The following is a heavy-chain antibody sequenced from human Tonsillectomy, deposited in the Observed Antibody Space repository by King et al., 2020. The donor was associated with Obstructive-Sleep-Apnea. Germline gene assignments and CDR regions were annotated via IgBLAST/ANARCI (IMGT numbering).Heavy chain of an antibody. CDR1: GFTFSSYS. V-gene: IGHV3-21*01. J-gene: IGHJ4*02. D-gene: IGHD5-12*01. CDR3: AREGYSGYDFYFDY. CDR2: ISSSSAYI. Sequence: VQLVESGGGLVKPGGSLRLSCAASGFTFSSYSMKWVRQAPGKGLEWVSSISSSSAYIYYADSVKGRFTISRDNAENSLYLQVNSLRAEDTAVYYCAREGYSGYDFYFDYWGQGTLVTVSS.